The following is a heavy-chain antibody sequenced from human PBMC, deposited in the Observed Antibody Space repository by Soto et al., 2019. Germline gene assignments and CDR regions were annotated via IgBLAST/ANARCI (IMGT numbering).Heavy chain of an antibody. CDR1: GYTFTHFY. J-gene: IGHJ4*02. D-gene: IGHD3-9*01. CDR3: ARDEGGYDILNVYYNAHHFHC. Sequence: ASVKVSCKASGYTFTHFYITWVRQAPGQGLEWMGAISPHNFNTNYAQKFRGRVTLTTEKSTNTAYMDLRSLTSDDTAAYYCARDEGGYDILNVYYNAHHFHCWCQGARVTLSS. V-gene: IGHV1-18*01. CDR2: ISPHNFNT.